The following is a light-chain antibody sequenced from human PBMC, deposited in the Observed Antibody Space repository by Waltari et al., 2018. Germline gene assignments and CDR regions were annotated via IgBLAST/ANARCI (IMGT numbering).Light chain of an antibody. J-gene: IGLJ3*02. CDR2: DVI. V-gene: IGLV2-14*03. CDR3: CSYTSASTLGV. CDR1: SRDIGGYVY. Sequence: QSALTQPASVSGSPGQSITISCTGTSRDIGGYVYVSWYQQYPGKAPKLIIYDVIYRPAGVSNRFSGSKSGNTASRTISGLQAEDEANYYCCSYTSASTLGVFGGGTKLTVL.